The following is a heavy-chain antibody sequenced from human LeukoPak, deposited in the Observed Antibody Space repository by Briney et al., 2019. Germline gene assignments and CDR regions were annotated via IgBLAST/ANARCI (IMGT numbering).Heavy chain of an antibody. CDR3: ARSRAIRGVSHYYTDV. CDR1: GYTFTSYD. D-gene: IGHD3-10*01. V-gene: IGHV1-8*01. Sequence: ASVKVSCKASGYTFTSYDINWVRQATGQGLEWMGWMNPNSGNTGYAQKFQGRVTMTRNTSISTAYMELSSLRSEDTAVYYCARSRAIRGVSHYYTDVWGKGTTVTVSS. J-gene: IGHJ6*03. CDR2: MNPNSGNT.